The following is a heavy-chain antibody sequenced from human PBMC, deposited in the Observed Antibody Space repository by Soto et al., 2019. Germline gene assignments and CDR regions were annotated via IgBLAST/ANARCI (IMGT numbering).Heavy chain of an antibody. CDR2: IFYTGTT. CDR1: GGSINYNSYH. J-gene: IGHJ4*02. CDR3: ARLVVVAPVANV. V-gene: IGHV4-39*02. D-gene: IGHD2-2*01. Sequence: QLQLQESGPGLVKPSETLSLTCSVSGGSINYNSYHWGWIRQPPGQGLEWIGSIFYTGTTFYNPSLESRVTMSVDTSKNSFSLHLTSVTAAGTAVYFCARLVVVAPVANVWGQGTLVTVSS.